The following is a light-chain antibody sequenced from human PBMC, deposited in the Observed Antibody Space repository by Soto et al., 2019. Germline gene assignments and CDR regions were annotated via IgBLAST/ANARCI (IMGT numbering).Light chain of an antibody. CDR2: GAS. J-gene: IGKJ4*01. V-gene: IGKV3-15*01. Sequence: EIVMTQSPATLSVSPGERATLSCRASQSVSSNLAWYQQKPGQAPRLLIYGASTRATGIPARFSGSGSGTEFNLTISSLQSEDFEVYYCQQYNNWPLTFGGGTKVEIK. CDR1: QSVSSN. CDR3: QQYNNWPLT.